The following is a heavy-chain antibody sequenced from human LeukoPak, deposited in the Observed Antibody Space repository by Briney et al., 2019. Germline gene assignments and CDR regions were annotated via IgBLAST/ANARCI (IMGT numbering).Heavy chain of an antibody. D-gene: IGHD3-22*01. J-gene: IGHJ5*02. CDR2: IYSGGST. Sequence: GGSLRLSCAASGFTVSSNYMSWVRQAPGKGLEWVSVIYSGGSTYYADSVKGRFTISRDNSKNTLYLQMNSLRAEDTAVYYCARIRGYDSSGYYSGWFDPWGQGTLVTVFS. V-gene: IGHV3-66*02. CDR1: GFTVSSNY. CDR3: ARIRGYDSSGYYSGWFDP.